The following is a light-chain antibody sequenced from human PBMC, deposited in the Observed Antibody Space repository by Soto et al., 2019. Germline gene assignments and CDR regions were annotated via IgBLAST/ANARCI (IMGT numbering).Light chain of an antibody. Sequence: QSALTQPASVSGSPGQSITISCTGTSSDVGTYNLVSWYQHHPGKAPKLMIYEGNKRPSGVSNRFSGSKSANTASLTIYGLQAEDEADYYCCSYAGSNTYVFGTGTKLTVL. CDR3: CSYAGSNTYV. CDR1: SSDVGTYNL. V-gene: IGLV2-23*01. J-gene: IGLJ1*01. CDR2: EGN.